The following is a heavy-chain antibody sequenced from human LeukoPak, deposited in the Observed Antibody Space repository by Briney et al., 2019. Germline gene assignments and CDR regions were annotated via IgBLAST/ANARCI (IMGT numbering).Heavy chain of an antibody. D-gene: IGHD3-10*01. CDR3: ARGGGITMVRGARRGNWFDP. Sequence: SETLSLTCAVYGGSFSGYYWSWIRQPPGKGLEWIGEINHSGSTNYNPSLKSRVTISVDTSKNQFSLKLSSVTAADTAVYYCARGGGITMVRGARRGNWFDPWGQGTLVTVSS. CDR1: GGSFSGYY. J-gene: IGHJ5*02. V-gene: IGHV4-34*01. CDR2: INHSGST.